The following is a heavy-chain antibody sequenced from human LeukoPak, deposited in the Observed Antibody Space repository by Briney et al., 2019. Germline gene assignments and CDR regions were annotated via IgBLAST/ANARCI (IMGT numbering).Heavy chain of an antibody. D-gene: IGHD6-13*01. CDR2: MNPNSGNT. J-gene: IGHJ6*02. Sequence: GASVKVSCKASGYTFTSYDINWVRQATGQGLEWMGWMNPNSGNTGYAQKFQGRVTMTRNTSISTAYMELSSLRSEDTAVYYCARRDSTGYSSSWYPYYYYGMDVWGQGTTVTVSS. V-gene: IGHV1-8*02. CDR1: GYTFTSYD. CDR3: ARRDSTGYSSSWYPYYYYGMDV.